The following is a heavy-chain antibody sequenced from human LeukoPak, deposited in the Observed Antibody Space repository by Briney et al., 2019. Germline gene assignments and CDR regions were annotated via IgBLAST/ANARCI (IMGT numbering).Heavy chain of an antibody. J-gene: IGHJ4*02. CDR1: GYSISSGYY. D-gene: IGHD1-26*01. Sequence: SETLSLTCTVSGYSISSGYYWAWIRQPPGKGLEWIGSIYHSGGTYYNPSLMSQVTMSVDTSKNQFSLKLSSVTAADTAVYYCARSVGGSGGFQGYNYWGQGTLVTVSS. CDR3: ARSVGGSGGFQGYNY. CDR2: IYHSGGT. V-gene: IGHV4-38-2*02.